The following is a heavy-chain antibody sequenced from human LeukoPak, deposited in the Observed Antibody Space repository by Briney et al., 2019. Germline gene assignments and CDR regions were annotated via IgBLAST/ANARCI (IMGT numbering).Heavy chain of an antibody. CDR2: IRSKANSYAT. D-gene: IGHD1-26*01. Sequence: PGGSLKLSCAASGFTFSGSAMHWVRQASGKGLEWVGRIRSKANSYATEYAASVKGRFTISRDDSKNTLHLQLNSLRAEDTAVYYCAIRVGASWDLWPYYFDYWGQGTLVTVSS. J-gene: IGHJ4*02. CDR1: GFTFSGSA. V-gene: IGHV3-73*01. CDR3: AIRVGASWDLWPYYFDY.